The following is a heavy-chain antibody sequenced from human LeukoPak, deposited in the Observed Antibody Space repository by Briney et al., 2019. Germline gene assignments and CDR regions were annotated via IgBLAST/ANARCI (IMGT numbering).Heavy chain of an antibody. Sequence: AGGSLRLSCVGSELTLSIYAMSWVRQAPGKGLEWVSSISASGDRTFFPDSVKGRFTISRDTTNKLVYLSMSGLRGEDTSLYYCARARSLVFFGGCDLWGQGSLVTVSS. CDR2: ISASGDRT. D-gene: IGHD3-10*01. J-gene: IGHJ5*02. CDR3: ARARSLVFFGGCDL. V-gene: IGHV3-23*01. CDR1: ELTLSIYA.